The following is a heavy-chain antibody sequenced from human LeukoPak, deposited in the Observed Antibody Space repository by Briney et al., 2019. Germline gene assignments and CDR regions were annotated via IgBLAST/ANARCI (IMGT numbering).Heavy chain of an antibody. Sequence: GESLKISCRGSGYSFTNYWIGWVRQMPGKGLEWMGLIYPDSDAKYSPSFQGQVTISADRSISTAYLQWISLKASDTAMYYCARHTSGYPDYWGQGTLVTVSS. V-gene: IGHV5-51*01. CDR2: IYPDSDA. CDR1: GYSFTNYW. J-gene: IGHJ4*02. D-gene: IGHD3-22*01. CDR3: ARHTSGYPDY.